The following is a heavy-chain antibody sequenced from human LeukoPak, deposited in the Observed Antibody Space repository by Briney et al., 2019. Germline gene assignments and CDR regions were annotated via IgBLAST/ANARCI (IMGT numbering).Heavy chain of an antibody. CDR2: IYTSGST. D-gene: IGHD6-13*01. CDR1: GGSISRGSYY. CDR3: ASAPIAAAGTYYYMDV. V-gene: IGHV4-61*02. J-gene: IGHJ6*03. Sequence: SETLSLTCTVSGGSISRGSYYWCWIRQSAGKGLEWIGRIYTSGSTNYNPSLKSRVTISVDTSKNQFSLKLSSVTAADTAVYYCASAPIAAAGTYYYMDVWGKGTTVTVSS.